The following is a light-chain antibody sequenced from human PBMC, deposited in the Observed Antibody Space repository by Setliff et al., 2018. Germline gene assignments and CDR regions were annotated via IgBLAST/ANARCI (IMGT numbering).Light chain of an antibody. CDR1: TSDIGAYNY. CDR3: SSYAGSDNYV. Sequence: QSVLTRPASVSGSPGQSITISCTGSTSDIGAYNYVAWYQQHPGKAPKLMIYDVSVRPSGVSSRFSGSKSGNTASLTISGLQAEDEADYYCSSYAGSDNYVFGTGTKVTVL. CDR2: DVS. V-gene: IGLV2-14*03. J-gene: IGLJ1*01.